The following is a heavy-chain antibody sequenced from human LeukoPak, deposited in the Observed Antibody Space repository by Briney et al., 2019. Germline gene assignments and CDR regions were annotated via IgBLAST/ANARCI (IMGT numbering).Heavy chain of an antibody. Sequence: GGSLRLSCAASGFTFSDYYMSWIRQAPGKGLEWVAVISYDGSNKYYADSVKGRFAISRDNSKNTLYLQMNSLRAEDTAVYYCARVWAVLMVYASLYSWGQGTLVTVSS. D-gene: IGHD2-8*01. J-gene: IGHJ4*02. CDR3: ARVWAVLMVYASLYS. V-gene: IGHV3-30*09. CDR2: ISYDGSNK. CDR1: GFTFSDYY.